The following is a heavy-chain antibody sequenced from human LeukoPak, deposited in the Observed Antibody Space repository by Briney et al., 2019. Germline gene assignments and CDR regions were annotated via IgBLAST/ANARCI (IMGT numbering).Heavy chain of an antibody. J-gene: IGHJ6*02. V-gene: IGHV3-23*01. Sequence: GGSLRLSCAASGFTFSGYAMSWVRQAPGKGLEWVSAISGSGGSTYYADSVKGRFTISRDNSKNTLYLQMNSLRAEDTAVYYCAKDGYCSSTSCSYYYYGMDVWGQGTTVTVSS. D-gene: IGHD2-2*03. CDR1: GFTFSGYA. CDR2: ISGSGGST. CDR3: AKDGYCSSTSCSYYYYGMDV.